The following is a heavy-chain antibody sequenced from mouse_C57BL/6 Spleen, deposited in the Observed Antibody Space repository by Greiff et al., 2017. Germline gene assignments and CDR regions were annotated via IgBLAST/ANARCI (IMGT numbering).Heavy chain of an antibody. CDR1: GYTFTDYY. CDR2: INPYNGGT. Sequence: VQLKESGPVLVKPGASVKMSCKASGYTFTDYYMNWVKQSHGKSLEWIGVINPYNGGTSYNQKFKGKATLTVDKSSSTAYMELNSLTSEDSAVYYCARNGYYGGDYYAMDYWGQGTSVTVSS. D-gene: IGHD2-3*01. V-gene: IGHV1-19*01. CDR3: ARNGYYGGDYYAMDY. J-gene: IGHJ4*01.